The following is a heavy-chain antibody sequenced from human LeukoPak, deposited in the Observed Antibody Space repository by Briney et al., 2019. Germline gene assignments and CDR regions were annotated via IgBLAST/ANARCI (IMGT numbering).Heavy chain of an antibody. J-gene: IGHJ4*02. CDR3: AKDRGDQIDY. CDR1: GFTFSSYG. V-gene: IGHV3-30*02. CDR2: IRYDGGNK. Sequence: TGGSLRLSCAASGFTFSSYGMHWVRQAPGKGLEWVTFIRYDGGNKYYADSVKGRFTISRDNSKNTLYLQMNSLRAEDTAVYYCAKDRGDQIDYWGQGTLVTVSA. D-gene: IGHD4-17*01.